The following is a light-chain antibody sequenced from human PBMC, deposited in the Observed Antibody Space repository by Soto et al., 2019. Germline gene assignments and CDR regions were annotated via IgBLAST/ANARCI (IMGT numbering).Light chain of an antibody. CDR1: QSVSNNY. J-gene: IGKJ1*01. Sequence: EIVLTQSPGTLRLSPGERATLSCRASQSVSNNYLAWYQPKPGKAPRLLIYGASNRATGIPDRLSGSGSGTDFTLSIRRLEPEDFAVYYCQQYGSSGTFGQGTKVDIK. CDR2: GAS. V-gene: IGKV3-20*01. CDR3: QQYGSSGT.